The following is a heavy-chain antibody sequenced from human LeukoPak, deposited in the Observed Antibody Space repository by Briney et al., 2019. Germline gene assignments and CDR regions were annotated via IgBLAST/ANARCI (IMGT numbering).Heavy chain of an antibody. CDR2: ISSSSSYI. Sequence: GGSLRLSCAASGFTFSSYSMNWVRQAPGKGLEWVSSISSSSSYIYYADSVKGRFTISRDNAKNSLYLQMNSPRAEDTAVYYCARDVGYCSGGSCYSWIYWGQGTLVTVSS. CDR3: ARDVGYCSGGSCYSWIY. CDR1: GFTFSSYS. D-gene: IGHD2-15*01. J-gene: IGHJ4*02. V-gene: IGHV3-21*01.